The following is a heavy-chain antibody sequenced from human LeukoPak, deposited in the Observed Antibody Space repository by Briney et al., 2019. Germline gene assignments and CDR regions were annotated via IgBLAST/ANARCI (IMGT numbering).Heavy chain of an antibody. Sequence: ASAKVSCKASGYTFTGYYMHWVRQAPGQGLEWMGWINPNSGGTNYAQKFQGRVTMTRDTSISTAYMELSRLRSDDTAVYYCARDTYYYGSGSYYYYYYMDVWGKGTTVTISS. CDR3: ARDTYYYGSGSYYYYYYMDV. CDR2: INPNSGGT. D-gene: IGHD3-10*01. J-gene: IGHJ6*03. CDR1: GYTFTGYY. V-gene: IGHV1-2*02.